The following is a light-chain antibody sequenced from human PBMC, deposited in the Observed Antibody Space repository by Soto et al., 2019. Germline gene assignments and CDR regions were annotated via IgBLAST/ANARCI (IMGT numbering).Light chain of an antibody. Sequence: EIVLTQVPGTLSLSPGERATLSCRATQSALSTYLAWYQQKPGQAPRLLIYGASSRATGIPNRFSGSHSGTDFTLTISRLEPEDSAVYYCQQYGTSPQTFGQGT. CDR2: GAS. CDR3: QQYGTSPQT. V-gene: IGKV3-20*01. J-gene: IGKJ1*01. CDR1: QSALSTY.